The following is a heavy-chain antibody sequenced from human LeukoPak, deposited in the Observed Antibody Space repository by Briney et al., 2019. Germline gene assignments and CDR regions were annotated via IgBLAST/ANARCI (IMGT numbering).Heavy chain of an antibody. V-gene: IGHV5-51*01. CDR1: GYNFASSW. CDR3: ARGEGGFGYYYYYYGMDV. D-gene: IGHD2-15*01. Sequence: GESQKISCNGSGYNFASSWIGWVRQMPGKGLEWMGIIYLGDSENRYSPSFQGQVTISADKSISTAYLQWSSLKASDTAMYYCARGEGGFGYYYYYYGMDVWGQGTTVTVSS. J-gene: IGHJ6*02. CDR2: IYLGDSEN.